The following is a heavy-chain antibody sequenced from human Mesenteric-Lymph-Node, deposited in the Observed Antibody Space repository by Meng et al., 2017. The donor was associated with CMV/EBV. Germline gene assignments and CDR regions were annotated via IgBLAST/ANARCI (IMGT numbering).Heavy chain of an antibody. CDR1: GGTFSSYA. V-gene: IGHV1-69*05. J-gene: IGHJ6*02. CDR2: IIPIFGTA. CDR3: ARGVYDFWIPMGYYGMDV. D-gene: IGHD3-3*01. Sequence: SVKVSCKASGGTFSSYAISWVRQAPGQGLEWMGGIIPIFGTANYAQRFQGRVTITTDESTSTAYMELSSVTAADTAVNYCARGVYDFWIPMGYYGMDVWGQGTTVTVSS.